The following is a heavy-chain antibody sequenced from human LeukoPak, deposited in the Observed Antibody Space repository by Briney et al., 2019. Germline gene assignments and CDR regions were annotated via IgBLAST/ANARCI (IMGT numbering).Heavy chain of an antibody. CDR3: AGVSSSYGMDV. CDR2: IWYDGSNK. J-gene: IGHJ6*02. V-gene: IGHV3-33*01. CDR1: GFTFSSYG. Sequence: GGSLRLSCAASGFTFSSYGVHWVRQAPGKGLEWVAVIWYDGSNKYYADSVKGRFTISRDNSKNTLYLQMNSLRAEDTAVYYCAGVSSSYGMDVWGQGTTVTVSS.